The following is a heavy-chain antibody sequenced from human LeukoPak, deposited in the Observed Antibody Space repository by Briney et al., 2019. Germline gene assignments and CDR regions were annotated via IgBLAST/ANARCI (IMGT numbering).Heavy chain of an antibody. V-gene: IGHV4-59*02. D-gene: IGHD7-27*01. CDR2: IHHSGNS. J-gene: IGHJ5*02. CDR3: TRGHWGLQS. CDR1: GASVTDYY. Sequence: PETLSLTCTDSGASVTDYYWSWIRQSPGKGLEWISYIHHSGNSDYNPSLRSRVTTSLDTSKNQFSLNLISVTAADTAVYYCTRGHWGLQSWSQGTLVTVSS.